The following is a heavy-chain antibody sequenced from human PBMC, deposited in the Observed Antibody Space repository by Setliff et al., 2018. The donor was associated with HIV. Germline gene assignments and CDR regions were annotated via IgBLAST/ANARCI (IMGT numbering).Heavy chain of an antibody. CDR3: ARGGDWDYNYYMDV. J-gene: IGHJ6*03. D-gene: IGHD3-16*01. CDR1: GDSVSSNTAA. V-gene: IGHV6-1*01. Sequence: PSQTLSLPCAISGDSVSSNTAAWNWIRQSPSRGLEWLGRTYYRSKWSNDYAVSVKSRITINPDTSKIQFSLQLNSVTPEDTAVYFCARGGDWDYNYYMDVWDKGTTVTVSS. CDR2: TYYRSKWSN.